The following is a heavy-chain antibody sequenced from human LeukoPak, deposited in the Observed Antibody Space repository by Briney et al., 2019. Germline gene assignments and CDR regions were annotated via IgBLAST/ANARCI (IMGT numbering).Heavy chain of an antibody. V-gene: IGHV4-30-2*01. Sequence: SETLSLTCAVSGGSISSGGYSWSWLRQPPGTGLEWIGYIYHSGSTYYNPSLKSRVTISVDRSKNQFSLKLSSVTAADTAVYYCATSPSYSSGWFDYWGQGTLVTVSS. CDR3: ATSPSYSSGWFDY. CDR2: IYHSGST. J-gene: IGHJ4*02. CDR1: GGSISSGGYS. D-gene: IGHD6-19*01.